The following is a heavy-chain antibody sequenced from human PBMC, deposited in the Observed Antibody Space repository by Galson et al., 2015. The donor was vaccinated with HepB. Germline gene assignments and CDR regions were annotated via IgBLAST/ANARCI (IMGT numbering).Heavy chain of an antibody. CDR2: IASDGTNP. CDR3: ARDAVAGNWYFDL. Sequence: SLRLSCAASGFTFRIYAFHWAPEAPGKRLEWVAIIASDGTNPYYADSVKGRFTISRDNSNNTLYLQMDSLTTEDTAVYYCARDAVAGNWYFDLWGRGSLVSVSS. CDR1: GFTFRIYA. D-gene: IGHD6-19*01. V-gene: IGHV3-30*04. J-gene: IGHJ2*01.